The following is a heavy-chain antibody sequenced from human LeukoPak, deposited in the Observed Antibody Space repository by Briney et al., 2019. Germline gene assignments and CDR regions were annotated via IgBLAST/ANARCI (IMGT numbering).Heavy chain of an antibody. Sequence: ASVKVSCKAPGYTFTSYDFNWVRQATGQQPEWMGWMSPNSGDTGYAQKFQDRVTMTRNTSISTAYMELSSLRSDDTAVYYCARGPPNWGYDYWGPGTLVTVSS. J-gene: IGHJ4*02. D-gene: IGHD7-27*01. CDR3: ARGPPNWGYDY. CDR1: GYTFTSYD. V-gene: IGHV1-8*01. CDR2: MSPNSGDT.